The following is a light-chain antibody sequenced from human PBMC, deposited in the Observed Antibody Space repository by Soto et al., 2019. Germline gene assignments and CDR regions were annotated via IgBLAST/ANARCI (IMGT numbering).Light chain of an antibody. CDR2: STS. J-gene: IGKJ1*01. V-gene: IGKV3-20*01. CDR3: QQYGNSPWT. Sequence: EIVLTQSPGTLSLSPGERGTLSCRASQRFGSSNLAWYQQKSGQAPRLLIYSTSSRATGIPDRFSGSGSGTDFTLTISRLEPEDFAVYYCQQYGNSPWTFGQGTKVEIK. CDR1: QRFGSSN.